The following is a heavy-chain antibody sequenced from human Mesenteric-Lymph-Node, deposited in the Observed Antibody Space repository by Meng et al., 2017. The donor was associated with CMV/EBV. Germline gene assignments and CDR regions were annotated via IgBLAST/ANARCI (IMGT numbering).Heavy chain of an antibody. CDR2: IIPIFGTA. D-gene: IGHD3-3*01. V-gene: IGHV1-69*05. CDR3: ARSGPTIFGVVIDYGMDV. Sequence: SVKVSCKASGDTFTGYYVHWVRQAPGQGLEWMGGIIPIFGTANYAQKFQGRVTITTDESTSTAYMELSSLRSEDTAVYYCARSGPTIFGVVIDYGMDVWGQGTTVTVSS. CDR1: GDTFTGYY. J-gene: IGHJ6*02.